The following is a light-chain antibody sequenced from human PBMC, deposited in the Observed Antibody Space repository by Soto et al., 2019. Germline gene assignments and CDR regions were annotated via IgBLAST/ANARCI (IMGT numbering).Light chain of an antibody. CDR2: VAS. Sequence: DLQMTQSLSSLSASVGDRVSITCRASQSISNNLSWYQQKPGKAPKFLIYVASTLQRGVPSRFSGSGSGTDFTLTISSLQSGDFATYYCQQTFSPPYSFGQGTKLEIK. CDR1: QSISNN. J-gene: IGKJ2*01. V-gene: IGKV1-39*01. CDR3: QQTFSPPYS.